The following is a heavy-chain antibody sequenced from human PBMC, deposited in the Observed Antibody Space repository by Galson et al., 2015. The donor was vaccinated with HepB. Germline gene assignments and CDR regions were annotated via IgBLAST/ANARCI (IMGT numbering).Heavy chain of an antibody. CDR2: INPSSGIT. CDR1: GYTLTSHY. CDR3: ARAGRSNYDFWTGSNGCDP. V-gene: IGHV1-46*03. Sequence: SVKVSCKASGYTLTSHYIHWVRQAPGQGLEWMGIINPSSGITTFAQKFQGRVTMTRDTSTSTVYMEVSSLRSEDTAVYYCARAGRSNYDFWTGSNGCDPWGQGTLVTVSS. D-gene: IGHD3-3*01. J-gene: IGHJ5*02.